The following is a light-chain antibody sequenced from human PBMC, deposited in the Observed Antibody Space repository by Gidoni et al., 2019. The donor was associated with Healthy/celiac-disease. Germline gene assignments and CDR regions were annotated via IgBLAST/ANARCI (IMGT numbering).Light chain of an antibody. V-gene: IGLV2-14*01. Sequence: QSALTQPASVSGSPGQSITISCTGTSSDVGGYNYVSWYQQHPGKAPKLMIYEFSNRPSGVSNRFSGSKSGNTASLTISGLQAEDEADYYCSSYTSSYVFGTGTKVTVL. CDR2: EFS. CDR3: SSYTSSYV. CDR1: SSDVGGYNY. J-gene: IGLJ1*01.